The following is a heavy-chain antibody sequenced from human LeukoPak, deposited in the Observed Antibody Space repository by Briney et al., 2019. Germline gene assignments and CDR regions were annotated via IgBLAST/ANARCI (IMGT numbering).Heavy chain of an antibody. V-gene: IGHV3-9*01. CDR1: GFTFDDYA. CDR2: ISWNSGSI. CDR3: AKAAVVVITTAFDY. Sequence: GGSLRLPCAASGFTFDDYAMHWVRQAPGKGLEWVSGISWNSGSIGYADSVKGRFTISRDNAKNSLYLQMNSLRAEDTALYYCAKAAVVVITTAFDYWGQGTLVTVSS. D-gene: IGHD3-22*01. J-gene: IGHJ4*02.